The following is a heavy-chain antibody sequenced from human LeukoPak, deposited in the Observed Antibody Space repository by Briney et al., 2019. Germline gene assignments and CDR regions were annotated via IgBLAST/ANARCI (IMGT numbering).Heavy chain of an antibody. CDR1: GFTFSSYA. D-gene: IGHD4/OR15-4a*01. CDR2: IKQDGNEK. V-gene: IGHV3-7*01. J-gene: IGHJ4*02. CDR3: ARDTLGEGEDANYAVYYFDY. Sequence: GGSLRLSCAASGFTFSSYAMSWVRQAPGKGLGWVANIKQDGNEKYYADSVKGRFTISRANGKNSLDLQMNSLRADDTAFYYCARDTLGEGEDANYAVYYFDYWGQGTVVTVSS.